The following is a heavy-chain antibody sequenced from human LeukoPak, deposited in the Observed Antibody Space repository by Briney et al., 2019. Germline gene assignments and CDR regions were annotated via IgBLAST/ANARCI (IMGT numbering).Heavy chain of an antibody. V-gene: IGHV4-39*01. CDR2: IFYSGST. CDR1: GDSIRTSSYY. CDR3: ARHDMYKTRDLDY. J-gene: IGHJ4*02. Sequence: PSETLSRTCTVSGDSIRTSSYYWGWIRQPPGKGLKWIGSIFYSGSTYYKPSLKSRVSMSVDTSKNQFSLRLTSVTAADTAVYYCARHDMYKTRDLDYWGQGTLVTVSS. D-gene: IGHD1-1*01.